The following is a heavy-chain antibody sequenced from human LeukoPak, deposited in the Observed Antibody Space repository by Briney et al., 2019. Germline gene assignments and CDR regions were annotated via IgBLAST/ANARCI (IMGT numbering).Heavy chain of an antibody. D-gene: IGHD4-23*01. Sequence: GESLKISCKASGYTFTDYWVAWVRQMPGKGLERMGLIYPGESETRYNPSFQGHVTMSVDNSINTAYLQWSSLQASDAAIYYCARGRWSVATKWFDPWGQGTLVTVSA. CDR1: GYTFTDYW. CDR2: IYPGESET. CDR3: ARGRWSVATKWFDP. V-gene: IGHV5-51*01. J-gene: IGHJ5*02.